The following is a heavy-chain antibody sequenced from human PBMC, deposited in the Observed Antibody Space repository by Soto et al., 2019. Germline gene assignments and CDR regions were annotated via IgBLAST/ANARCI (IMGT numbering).Heavy chain of an antibody. Sequence: GGSLRLSCAASGFIFRSSGMHWVRQAPGKGLEWVAAISHDGSTKSYGDSVKGRLTISRDTSKNTLYLQMGSLSVEDTAVYYCAKDWINTWSFDYWGQGALVTVSS. CDR2: ISHDGSTK. J-gene: IGHJ4*02. V-gene: IGHV3-30*18. CDR3: AKDWINTWSFDY. CDR1: GFIFRSSG. D-gene: IGHD2-2*03.